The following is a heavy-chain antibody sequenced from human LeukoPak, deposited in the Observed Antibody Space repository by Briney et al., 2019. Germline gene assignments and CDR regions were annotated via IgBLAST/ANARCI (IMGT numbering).Heavy chain of an antibody. V-gene: IGHV3-23*01. CDR1: GFTFSSYA. CDR3: AREKTTVSAGIVGATTAQYYFDY. J-gene: IGHJ4*02. D-gene: IGHD1-26*01. CDR2: ISGSGGST. Sequence: PGGSLRLSCAASGFTFSSYAMSWVRQAPGKGLEWVSAISGSGGSTYYADSVKGRFTISRDNSKNTLYLQMNSLRAEDTAVYYCAREKTTVSAGIVGATTAQYYFDYWGQGTLVTVSS.